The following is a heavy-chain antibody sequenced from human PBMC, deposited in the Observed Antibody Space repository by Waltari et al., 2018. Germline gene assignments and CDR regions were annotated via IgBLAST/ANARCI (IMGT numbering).Heavy chain of an antibody. V-gene: IGHV1-46*01. CDR2: INPSGGSK. CDR3: ARDVGGDGYNMNDY. D-gene: IGHD3-16*01. J-gene: IGHJ4*02. Sequence: QVQLVQSGAEVKKPGAAVKVSCKASGYTFTSYYMPWVRQAPGQGLEWMGIINPSGGSKSYAKKFXXXVTMTRDTSTSTVYLELSSLRSEDTDVYYCARDVGGDGYNMNDYWGQGTLVTVSS. CDR1: GYTFTSYY.